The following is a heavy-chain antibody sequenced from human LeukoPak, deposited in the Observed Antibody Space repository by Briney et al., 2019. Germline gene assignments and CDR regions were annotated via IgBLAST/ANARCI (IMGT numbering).Heavy chain of an antibody. CDR2: ISYSGDTT. Sequence: GGSLRLSCAASGFTFSSYGMHWVRQAPGRGLEWVSAISYSGDTTYYAGSVKGRFTISRDNAKNSLSLQMNSLRVEDTAVYYCATICSTSCYGYYMDVWGKGTTDTVSS. D-gene: IGHD2-2*01. CDR1: GFTFSSYG. J-gene: IGHJ6*03. V-gene: IGHV3-23*01. CDR3: ATICSTSCYGYYMDV.